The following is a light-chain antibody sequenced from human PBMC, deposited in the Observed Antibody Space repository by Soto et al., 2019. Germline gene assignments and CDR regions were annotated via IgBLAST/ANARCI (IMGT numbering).Light chain of an antibody. CDR1: QSVSSN. CDR3: QQYNNWPRT. Sequence: ETVMTQSPATLSVSPGERATLSCRASQSVSSNLAWYQQTPGQAPRLLIYGASTRATGIPARFSGSGSGTELTLTISSLQSEDFAVYYWQQYNNWPRTFGQGTKLEIK. J-gene: IGKJ2*01. CDR2: GAS. V-gene: IGKV3-15*01.